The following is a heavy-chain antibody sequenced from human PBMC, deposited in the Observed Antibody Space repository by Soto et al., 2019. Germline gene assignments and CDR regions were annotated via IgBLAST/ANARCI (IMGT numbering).Heavy chain of an antibody. CDR1: GGSFSGYY. D-gene: IGHD6-13*01. V-gene: IGHV4-34*01. Sequence: LSLTCAVYGGSFSGYYWSWIRQPPGKGLEWIGEINHSGSTNYNPSLKSRVTISVDTSKNQFSLKLSSVTAADTAVYYCARGTRGPGAAAGYYYYYGMDVWGQGTTVTVSS. CDR2: INHSGST. J-gene: IGHJ6*02. CDR3: ARGTRGPGAAAGYYYYYGMDV.